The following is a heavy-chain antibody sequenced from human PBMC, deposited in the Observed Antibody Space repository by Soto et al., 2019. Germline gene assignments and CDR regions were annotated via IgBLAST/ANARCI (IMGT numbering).Heavy chain of an antibody. CDR1: GYTFTSYG. J-gene: IGHJ4*02. V-gene: IGHV1-18*01. Sequence: QVQLVQSGAEVKKPGASVKVSCKASGYTFTSYGITWVRQAPGQGLEWMGWISTDNGNTNYAQKLQGRVTMTTDRSTTTAYMELRSLRSDDTAVYYCARGGNKMVRGLISEADYWGQGTLVTVSS. CDR3: ARGGNKMVRGLISEADY. D-gene: IGHD3-10*01. CDR2: ISTDNGNT.